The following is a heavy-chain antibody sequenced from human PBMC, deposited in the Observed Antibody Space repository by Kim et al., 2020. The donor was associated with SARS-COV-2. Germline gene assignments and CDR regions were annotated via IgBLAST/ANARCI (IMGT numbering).Heavy chain of an antibody. CDR2: IWYDGSNK. V-gene: IGHV3-33*06. CDR1: GFTFSSYG. D-gene: IGHD1-26*01. Sequence: GGSLRLSCAASGFTFSSYGMHWVRQAPGKGLEWVAVIWYDGSNKYYADSVKGRFTISRDNSKNTLYLQMNSLRAEDTAVYYCAKDSGFGYWYFDLWGRGTLVTVSS. J-gene: IGHJ2*01. CDR3: AKDSGFGYWYFDL.